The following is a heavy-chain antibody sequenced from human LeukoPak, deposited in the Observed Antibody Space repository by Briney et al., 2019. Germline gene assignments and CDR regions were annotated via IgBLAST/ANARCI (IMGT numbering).Heavy chain of an antibody. CDR2: INHSGST. CDR1: GGSFSGYY. Sequence: SETLSLTCAVYGGSFSGYYWSWIRLPPGKGLEWIGEINHSGSTNCNPSLKSRVTISVDTSKDQFSLKLSSVTAADTAVYYCARGRIAAAAYFQHWGQGTLVTVSS. D-gene: IGHD6-13*01. V-gene: IGHV4-34*01. CDR3: ARGRIAAAAYFQH. J-gene: IGHJ1*01.